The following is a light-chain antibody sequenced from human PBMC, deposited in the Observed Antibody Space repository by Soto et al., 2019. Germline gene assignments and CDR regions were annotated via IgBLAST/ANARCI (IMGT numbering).Light chain of an antibody. V-gene: IGLV2-14*01. CDR2: EVT. CDR3: SSYPSSTAYV. J-gene: IGLJ1*01. Sequence: QSVLTQPASVSGSPGQSITISCTGTSSDVGGYNYVSWYQLHPGKAPKLILYEVTNRPSGVSDRFSGSKSGNTASLTISGLQAEDEADYYCSSYPSSTAYVFGTGTKV. CDR1: SSDVGGYNY.